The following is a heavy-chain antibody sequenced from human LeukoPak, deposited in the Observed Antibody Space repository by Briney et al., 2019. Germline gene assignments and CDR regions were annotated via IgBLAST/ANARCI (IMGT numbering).Heavy chain of an antibody. Sequence: SETLSLTCTVSGGSISSYYWSWIRQPAGKGLEWIGRIHTSGSTNYNPSLKSRVTISVDTSKNQFSLKLSSVTAADTAVYYCARHQGHGYFDWLFLALGAFDIWGQGTMVTVSS. V-gene: IGHV4-4*07. CDR3: ARHQGHGYFDWLFLALGAFDI. CDR1: GGSISSYY. CDR2: IHTSGST. J-gene: IGHJ3*02. D-gene: IGHD3-9*01.